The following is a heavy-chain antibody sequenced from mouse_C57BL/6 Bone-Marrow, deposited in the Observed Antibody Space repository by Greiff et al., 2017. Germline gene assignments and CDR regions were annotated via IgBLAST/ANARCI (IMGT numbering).Heavy chain of an antibody. Sequence: EVQLVESGGGLVQPGGSLKLSCAASGFTFSDYGMAWVRQAPRKGPEWVAFISNLAYSIYYADTVTGRFTISRENAKNTLYLEVSSLRSEDTAMYYCARHPYGRSPWYFDVWGTGTTVTVSS. V-gene: IGHV5-15*01. CDR1: GFTFSDYG. D-gene: IGHD1-1*01. CDR3: ARHPYGRSPWYFDV. J-gene: IGHJ1*03. CDR2: ISNLAYSI.